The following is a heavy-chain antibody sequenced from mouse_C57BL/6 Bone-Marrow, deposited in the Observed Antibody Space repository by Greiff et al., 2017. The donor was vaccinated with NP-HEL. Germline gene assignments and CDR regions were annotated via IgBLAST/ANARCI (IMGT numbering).Heavy chain of an antibody. CDR3: ARNGNGSNYYAMDY. Sequence: EVQLVESGGGLVQPGGSLKLSCAASGFTFSDYYMYWVRQTPEKRLEWVAYISNGGGSTYYPDTVKGRFTISSDNAKNTLYLQMSRLKSEDTAMYYCARNGNGSNYYAMDYWGQGTSVTVSS. CDR1: GFTFSDYY. D-gene: IGHD1-1*01. CDR2: ISNGGGST. V-gene: IGHV5-12*01. J-gene: IGHJ4*01.